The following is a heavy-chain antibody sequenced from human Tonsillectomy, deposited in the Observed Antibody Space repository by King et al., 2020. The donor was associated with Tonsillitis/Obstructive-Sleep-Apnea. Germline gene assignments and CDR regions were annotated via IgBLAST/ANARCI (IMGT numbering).Heavy chain of an antibody. CDR2: IYHSGST. Sequence: PLQESGPGLVKPSETLSLTCTVSGGSISSYYWSWIRQPPGKGLEWIGYIYHSGSTNYNPSLKSRVTISVDTSKNQFSLKLSSVTAADTAVYYCASTVTTSTTHWFDPWGQGTLVTVSS. CDR3: ASTVTTSTTHWFDP. J-gene: IGHJ5*02. D-gene: IGHD4-17*01. CDR1: GGSISSYY. V-gene: IGHV4-59*01.